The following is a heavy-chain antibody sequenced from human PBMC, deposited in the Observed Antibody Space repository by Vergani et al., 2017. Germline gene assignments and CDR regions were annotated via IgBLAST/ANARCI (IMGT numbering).Heavy chain of an antibody. Sequence: QVQLQESGPGLVKPSQTLSLTCTVSGGSISSGGYYWSWIRQPPGKGLEWIGYIYYSGSTYYNPSLKSRVTISVDTSKNQFSLKLSSVTAADTAVYYCARGRATKDYGDYLNWFDPWGQGTLVTVSS. CDR1: GGSISSGGYY. V-gene: IGHV4-31*03. CDR2: IYYSGST. D-gene: IGHD4-17*01. CDR3: ARGRATKDYGDYLNWFDP. J-gene: IGHJ5*02.